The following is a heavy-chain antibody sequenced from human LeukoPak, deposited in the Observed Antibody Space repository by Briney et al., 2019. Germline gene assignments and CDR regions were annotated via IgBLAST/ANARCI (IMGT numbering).Heavy chain of an antibody. Sequence: ASVKVSCKAFGYTFTKYYMHWVRQAPGQGLEWMGTINPSGGDTRHAHKFQGRVTATRDKSTSTVYMELRSLRSEDTAVYYCARGAWSSVRGYAHNMDVWGKGTTVTVSS. CDR2: INPSGGDT. CDR3: ARGAWSSVRGYAHNMDV. V-gene: IGHV1-46*01. CDR1: GYTFTKYY. J-gene: IGHJ6*03. D-gene: IGHD2-2*01.